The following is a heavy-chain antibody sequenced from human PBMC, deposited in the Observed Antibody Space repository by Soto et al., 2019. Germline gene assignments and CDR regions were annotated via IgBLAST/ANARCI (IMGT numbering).Heavy chain of an antibody. CDR1: GFTFSYYG. Sequence: QVQLVESGGGVVQPGRSLRLSCAASGFTFSYYGMHWVRQAPGKGLEWVSVISYDGRNTDFADSVKGRFTVSRDDPKSTLYLQINSLRADDTAVYCCSGALRNAYDPGYYGMDVWGQGTTVSVSS. J-gene: IGHJ6*02. CDR3: SGALRNAYDPGYYGMDV. CDR2: ISYDGRNT. D-gene: IGHD5-12*01. V-gene: IGHV3-30*03.